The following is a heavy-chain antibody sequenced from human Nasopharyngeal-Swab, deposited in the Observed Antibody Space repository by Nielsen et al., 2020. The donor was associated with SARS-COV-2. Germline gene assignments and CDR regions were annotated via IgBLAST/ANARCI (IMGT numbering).Heavy chain of an antibody. Sequence: RQAPGKALEWLALIYWDDDKRYSPSLKSRLTITKDTSKNQVVLTMTNVGPVDTATYYCAHRLKYDSSGYYLPYFDYWGQGTLVTVSS. V-gene: IGHV2-5*02. J-gene: IGHJ4*02. CDR3: AHRLKYDSSGYYLPYFDY. D-gene: IGHD3-22*01. CDR2: IYWDDDK.